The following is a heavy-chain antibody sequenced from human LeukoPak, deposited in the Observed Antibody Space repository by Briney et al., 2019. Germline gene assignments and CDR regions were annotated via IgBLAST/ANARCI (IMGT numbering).Heavy chain of an antibody. CDR3: TTELSVQIFGVDLYYFDY. Sequence: NSGGSLRLSCAASGFTFSNAWMSWVRQAPGKGLEWVGRIKSKTDGGTTDYAAPVKGRFTISRDDSKNTLYLQMNGLKTEDTAVYYCTTELSVQIFGVDLYYFDYWGQGTLVTVSS. CDR2: IKSKTDGGTT. J-gene: IGHJ4*02. V-gene: IGHV3-15*01. CDR1: GFTFSNAW. D-gene: IGHD3-3*01.